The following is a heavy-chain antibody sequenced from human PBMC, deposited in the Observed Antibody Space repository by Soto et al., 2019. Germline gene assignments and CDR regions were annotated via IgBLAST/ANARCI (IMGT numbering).Heavy chain of an antibody. D-gene: IGHD6-13*01. CDR2: IIPVFGSA. CDR3: ARDDASSSRARAFDL. CDR1: RVTCSSYS. J-gene: IGHJ3*01. Sequence: SAKPRSKEPRVTCSSYSRTSPRQAPRQGLEWMGGIIPVFGSANYAPRLQDRVTMTTDTSTSTAYMELRSLRSDDTAIFFCARDDASSSRARAFDLWGEGTMVSV. V-gene: IGHV1-69*05.